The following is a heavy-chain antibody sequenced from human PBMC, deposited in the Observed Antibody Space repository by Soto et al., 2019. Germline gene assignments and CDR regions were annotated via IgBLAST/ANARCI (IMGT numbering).Heavy chain of an antibody. V-gene: IGHV3-30-3*01. Sequence: GGSLRLSCAASGFTFSSYAMHWVRQAPGKGLEWVAVISYDGSNKYYADSVKGRFTISRDNSKNTLYLQMNSLRAEDTAVYYCARDYYRFYSGYGFSMDVWGQGTTVTVSS. CDR3: ARDYYRFYSGYGFSMDV. CDR2: ISYDGSNK. D-gene: IGHD5-12*01. CDR1: GFTFSSYA. J-gene: IGHJ6*02.